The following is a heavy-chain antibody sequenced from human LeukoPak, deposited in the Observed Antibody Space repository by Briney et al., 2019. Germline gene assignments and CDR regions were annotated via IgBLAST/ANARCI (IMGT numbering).Heavy chain of an antibody. CDR2: IKQDGSEK. D-gene: IGHD3-16*01. CDR3: ARGGRAAFDI. Sequence: GRSLRLSCAASGFTFDDYAMHWVRQAPGKGLEWVANIKQDGSEKYYVDSVKGRFTISRDNAKNSLYLQMNSLRAEDTAVYYCARGGRAAFDIWGQGTMVTVSS. J-gene: IGHJ3*02. V-gene: IGHV3-7*01. CDR1: GFTFDDYA.